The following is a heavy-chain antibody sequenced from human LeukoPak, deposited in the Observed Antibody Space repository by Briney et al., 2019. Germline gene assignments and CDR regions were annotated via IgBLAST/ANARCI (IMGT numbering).Heavy chain of an antibody. CDR1: GFTFTSYP. CDR2: VSHDGSSI. D-gene: IGHD2-2*02. V-gene: IGHV3-30*04. J-gene: IGHJ4*02. CDR3: ARGGSYCTGPSCYTFDY. Sequence: GRSLRLSRVASGFTFTSYPMHWVRQAPGKGLEWVALVSHDGSSIYYADSVKGRFTISRDNSKNKMYLQMNSLRPEDTAVFYCARGGSYCTGPSCYTFDYWGQGTLVTVSS.